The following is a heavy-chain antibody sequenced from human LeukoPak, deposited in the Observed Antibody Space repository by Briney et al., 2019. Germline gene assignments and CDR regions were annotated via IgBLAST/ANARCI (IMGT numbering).Heavy chain of an antibody. CDR3: AKAVYYGGNLRYFDY. CDR1: GFTFSSHW. D-gene: IGHD4-23*01. Sequence: GGSLRLSCTASGFTFSSHWMTWVRQPPGKGLEWVANIKEDGSVKYYVDSVKGRFTISRDNTKNALYLRMNSLRADDTAVYYCAKAVYYGGNLRYFDYWGQGTLVTVSS. J-gene: IGHJ4*02. V-gene: IGHV3-7*03. CDR2: IKEDGSVK.